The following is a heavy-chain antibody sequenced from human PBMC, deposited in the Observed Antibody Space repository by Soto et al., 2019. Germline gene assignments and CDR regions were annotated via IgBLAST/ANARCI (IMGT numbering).Heavy chain of an antibody. V-gene: IGHV3-20*04. CDR3: ARNPHSDDAFDI. J-gene: IGHJ3*02. CDR1: GFTFDDYG. CDR2: INWNADST. Sequence: EVRLVESGGGVVRPGGSLRLSCAASGFTFDDYGMSWVRQAPGKGLEWVSGINWNADSTDYADSVKGRFTISRDNAKNSLYLQMHSLRAEDTALYYCARNPHSDDAFDIWGQGTMVTVSS.